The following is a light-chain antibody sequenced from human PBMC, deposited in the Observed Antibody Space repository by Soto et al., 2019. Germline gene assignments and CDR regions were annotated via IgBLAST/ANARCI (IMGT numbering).Light chain of an antibody. CDR3: QQYYSYPRT. CDR1: QTISSS. Sequence: DIQVTQSPSTLSASVGDRVTITCRASQTISSSLAWFQQKPGKAPKLLIYKASSLESGVPSRFNGSGSGTDFTLTISCLQSEDFATYYCQQYYSYPRTFGQGTKVDIK. J-gene: IGKJ1*01. CDR2: KAS. V-gene: IGKV1-5*03.